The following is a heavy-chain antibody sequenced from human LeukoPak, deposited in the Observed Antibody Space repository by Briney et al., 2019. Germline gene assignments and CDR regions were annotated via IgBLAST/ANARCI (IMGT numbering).Heavy chain of an antibody. D-gene: IGHD7-27*01. CDR3: VRHYRLNTGFDY. Sequence: PSETLSLTCIVSGGSISSRSYYWGWIRQPPGKGLEWIGSIFNSGSTYYNPSLKSRVTISVDTCKNQFSLRLSSVTAADTAVYYCVRHYRLNTGFDYWGQGTLVTVSS. V-gene: IGHV4-39*01. CDR1: GGSISSRSYY. J-gene: IGHJ4*02. CDR2: IFNSGST.